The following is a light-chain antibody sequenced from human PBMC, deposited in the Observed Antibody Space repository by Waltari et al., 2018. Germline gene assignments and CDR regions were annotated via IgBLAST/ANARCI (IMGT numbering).Light chain of an antibody. CDR2: DVS. CDR3: SSYTSSSWV. J-gene: IGLJ3*02. Sequence: QSVLTQPASVSGSPGQSITISCTGTSSDVGGYNHVSWHQQHPGKAPKLMIYDVSNRPSGVSNRFSGSKSGNTASLTISGLQAEDEADYYCSSYTSSSWVFGGGTRLTVL. V-gene: IGLV2-14*03. CDR1: SSDVGGYNH.